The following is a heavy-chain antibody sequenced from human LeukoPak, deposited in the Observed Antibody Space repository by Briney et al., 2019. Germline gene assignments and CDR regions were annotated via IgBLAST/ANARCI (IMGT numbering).Heavy chain of an antibody. V-gene: IGHV3-7*05. J-gene: IGHJ4*02. CDR1: GFTFTSYA. Sequence: QAGGSLRLSCAASGFTFTSYAMSWVRQTPGKGLEWVAHIKEDGTDKYYVDSVKGRFTISRDNAKNSLYLQMNSLRAEDTAVYYCARWHDGWEFDYWGLGTLVSVSS. D-gene: IGHD3-10*01. CDR3: ARWHDGWEFDY. CDR2: IKEDGTDK.